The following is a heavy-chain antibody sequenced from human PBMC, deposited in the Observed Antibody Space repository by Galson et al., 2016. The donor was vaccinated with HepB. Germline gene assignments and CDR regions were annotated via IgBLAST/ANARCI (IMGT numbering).Heavy chain of an antibody. CDR3: AREGIAVMGALGF. D-gene: IGHD6-19*01. CDR1: GYIFTDYY. V-gene: IGHV1-2*05. J-gene: IGHJ4*02. CDR2: INPNSGST. Sequence: SVKVSCKASGYIFTDYYINWVRQAPGQGLEWMGRINPNSGSTKLAQRFHDRVTLTRDTSSSTAYMELSGLTSDDTVMYYCAREGIAVMGALGFWAQGTLVTVSS.